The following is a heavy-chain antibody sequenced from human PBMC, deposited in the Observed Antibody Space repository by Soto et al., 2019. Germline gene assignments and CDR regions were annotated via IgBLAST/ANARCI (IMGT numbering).Heavy chain of an antibody. CDR1: GGSISSYY. Sequence: SETLSLTCTVSGGSISSYYWSWIRQPPGKGLEWIGYIYYSGSTNYNPSLKSRVTISVDTSKNQLSLKLSSVTAADTAVYYCARHESPPDNWFDPWGQGTLVTVSS. CDR2: IYYSGST. J-gene: IGHJ5*02. V-gene: IGHV4-59*08. CDR3: ARHESPPDNWFDP.